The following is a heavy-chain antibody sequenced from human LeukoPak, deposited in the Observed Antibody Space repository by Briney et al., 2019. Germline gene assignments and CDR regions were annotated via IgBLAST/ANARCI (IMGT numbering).Heavy chain of an antibody. V-gene: IGHV1-2*02. CDR3: ARDNSVGDTAWWFDP. Sequence: ASVKVSCKASGYTFTGYYLHWVRQAPGQGLEWMGWINPHSGGTNYAQKFQGRVTMTRDTSISTVYMELSRLRSDDTAVYYCARDNSVGDTAWWFDPWGQGTLVTVSS. CDR2: INPHSGGT. CDR1: GYTFTGYY. J-gene: IGHJ5*02. D-gene: IGHD1-26*01.